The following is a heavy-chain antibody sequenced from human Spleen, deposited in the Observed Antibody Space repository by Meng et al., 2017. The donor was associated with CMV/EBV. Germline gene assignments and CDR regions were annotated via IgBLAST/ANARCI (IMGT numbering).Heavy chain of an antibody. J-gene: IGHJ4*02. CDR1: GFTFSSYA. Sequence: GESLKISCAASGFTFSSYAMHWVRQAPGKGLEWVAVISYDGSNKYYADSVKGRFTISRDNSKNTLYLQMNSLRAEDTAVYYCARVSRSPRGYFDFDYWGQGTLVTVSS. D-gene: IGHD2/OR15-2a*01. CDR3: ARVSRSPRGYFDFDY. V-gene: IGHV3-30-3*01. CDR2: ISYDGSNK.